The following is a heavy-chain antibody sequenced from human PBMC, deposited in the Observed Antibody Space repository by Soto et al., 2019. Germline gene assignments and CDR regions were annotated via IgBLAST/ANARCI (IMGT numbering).Heavy chain of an antibody. J-gene: IGHJ5*02. CDR1: EDSVSSNSAT. D-gene: IGHD1-26*01. CDR2: TYYRSKWYN. V-gene: IGHV6-1*01. Sequence: SQTLSVTCAISEDSVSSNSATCNWIRQSPSRGLEWLGRTYYRSKWYNDYAVSVKSRITINPDTSKNQFSLHLNSVTPEDTAVYYCAREEILVAYNWFAPWGQGTLVTVSS. CDR3: AREEILVAYNWFAP.